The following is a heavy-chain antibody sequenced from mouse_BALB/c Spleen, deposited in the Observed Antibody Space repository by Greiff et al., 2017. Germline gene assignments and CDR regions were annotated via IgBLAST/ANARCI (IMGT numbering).Heavy chain of an antibody. CDR2: IYPGNVNT. CDR3: ARTGNYRNAMDY. D-gene: IGHD2-1*01. CDR1: GYTFTSYY. V-gene: IGHV1S56*01. Sequence: VQLQQSGPELVKPGASVRISCKASGYTFTSYYIHWVKQRPGQGLEWIGWIYPGNVNTKYNEKFKGKATLNADKSSSTAYMQLSSLTSEDSAVYFCARTGNYRNAMDYWGQGTSVTVSS. J-gene: IGHJ4*01.